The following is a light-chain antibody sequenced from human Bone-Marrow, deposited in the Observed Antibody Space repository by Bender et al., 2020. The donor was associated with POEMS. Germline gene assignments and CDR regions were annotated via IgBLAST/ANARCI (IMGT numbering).Light chain of an antibody. V-gene: IGLV2-23*01. CDR1: NSDVGSYNL. Sequence: QSALTQPASVSGSPGQSITISCTGTNSDVGSYNLVSWYQQYPGKAPKLMIYEGSKRPSGVSNRFSGSKSDNTASLTISGLQAEDEADFYCCSYADNSVWVFGGGTKLTVL. CDR3: CSYADNSVWV. J-gene: IGLJ3*02. CDR2: EGS.